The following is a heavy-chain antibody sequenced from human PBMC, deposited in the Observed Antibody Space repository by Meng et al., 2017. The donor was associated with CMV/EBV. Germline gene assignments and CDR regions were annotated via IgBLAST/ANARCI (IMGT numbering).Heavy chain of an antibody. V-gene: IGHV3-21*01. J-gene: IGHJ4*02. D-gene: IGHD3/OR15-3a*01. Sequence: ESLKISRAASGFTFRTYNMNWVRQAPGKGLEWVSSITSSSDYVRYAGSVKGRFTISRDNAKNALYLQMNNVRAEDTAVYYCARVGPRVTFVGFSFDFWGLGTLVTVSS. CDR1: GFTFRTYN. CDR3: ARVGPRVTFVGFSFDF. CDR2: ITSSSDYV.